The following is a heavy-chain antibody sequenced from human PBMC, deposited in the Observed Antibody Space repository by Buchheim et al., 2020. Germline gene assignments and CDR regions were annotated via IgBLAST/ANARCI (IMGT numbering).Heavy chain of an antibody. D-gene: IGHD3-22*01. J-gene: IGHJ6*02. CDR2: ISSSGSTI. CDR3: AREGVDYYDSSGYGYYYYGMDV. Sequence: EVQLVESGGGLVQPGGSLRLSCAASGFTFSSYEMNWVRQAPGKGLEWVSYISSSGSTIYYADSVKGRFTISRDNAKHSLYLQMNSLRAEDTAVYYCAREGVDYYDSSGYGYYYYGMDVWGQGTT. V-gene: IGHV3-48*03. CDR1: GFTFSSYE.